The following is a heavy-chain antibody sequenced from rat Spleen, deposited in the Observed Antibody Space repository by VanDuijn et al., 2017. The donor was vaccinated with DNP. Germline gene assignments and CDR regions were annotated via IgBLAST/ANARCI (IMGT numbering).Heavy chain of an antibody. CDR2: ISTGGGNT. CDR1: GFTFSDYN. Sequence: EVQLVESGGGLVQPGRSLKLSCAASGFTFSDYNMAWVRQTPKKGLEWVAAISTGGGNTYYRDSVKGRFTISRDNAKSTLYLQMDSLRSEDMATYYCAKDIGYYDGYYPPFDYWGQGVMVTVSS. CDR3: AKDIGYYDGYYPPFDY. D-gene: IGHD1-12*03. J-gene: IGHJ2*01. V-gene: IGHV5-25*01.